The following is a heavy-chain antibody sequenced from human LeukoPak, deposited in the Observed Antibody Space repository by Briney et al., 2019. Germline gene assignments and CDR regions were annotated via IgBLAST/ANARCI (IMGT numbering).Heavy chain of an antibody. J-gene: IGHJ1*01. D-gene: IGHD6-19*01. CDR3: ARGVGSGWALTAEYFQH. CDR1: GGSFSGYY. V-gene: IGHV4-34*01. Sequence: SETLSLTCAVYGGSFSGYYWSWIRQPPGKGLEWIGDINHSGSTNYNPSLKSRVTISVDTSKNQFSLKLSSLTAADTAVYYCARGVGSGWALTAEYFQHWGQGTLVTVSS. CDR2: INHSGST.